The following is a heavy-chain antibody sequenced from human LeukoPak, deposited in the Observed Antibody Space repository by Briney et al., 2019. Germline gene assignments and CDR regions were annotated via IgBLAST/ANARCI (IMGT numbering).Heavy chain of an antibody. CDR1: GFTFSSYG. V-gene: IGHV3-33*01. Sequence: PGRSLRLSCAASGFTFSSYGMHWVRQAPGKGLEWVAVIWYDGSNKYYADSVKGRFTISRDNSKNTLYLQMNSLRAEDTAVYYCARGPKGKYYFDYWGQGTLVTVSS. CDR2: IWYDGSNK. CDR3: ARGPKGKYYFDY. J-gene: IGHJ4*02.